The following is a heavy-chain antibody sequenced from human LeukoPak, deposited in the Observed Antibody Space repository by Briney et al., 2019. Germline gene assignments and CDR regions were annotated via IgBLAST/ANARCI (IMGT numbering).Heavy chain of an antibody. D-gene: IGHD3-3*01. J-gene: IGHJ4*02. CDR1: GDTFDSYN. Sequence: GASVKVSCRASGDTFDSYNISWVRQAPGQGLEWMGGIIPIFGTANYAQKFQGRVTITTDESTSTAYMELSSLRSEDTAVYYCASGYDFWSGYYFYFDYWGQGTLVTVSS. V-gene: IGHV1-69*05. CDR2: IIPIFGTA. CDR3: ASGYDFWSGYYFYFDY.